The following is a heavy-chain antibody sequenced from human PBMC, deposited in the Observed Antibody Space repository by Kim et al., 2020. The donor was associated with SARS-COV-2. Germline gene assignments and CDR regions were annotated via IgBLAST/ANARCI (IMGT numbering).Heavy chain of an antibody. CDR1: GDSVKRLSNY. Sequence: SETLSLTCIVSGDSVKRLSNYWSWIRQSQGKGLKWIGYVVGSGRTSYDSTLKSRVTISLDTSKNEFFLKLTSVTAADTAVYYCTSLGLFASFVNCAPGIEVTVSS. V-gene: IGHV4-61*01. J-gene: IGHJ4*02. D-gene: IGHD7-27*01. CDR2: VVGSGRT. CDR3: TSLGLFASFVN.